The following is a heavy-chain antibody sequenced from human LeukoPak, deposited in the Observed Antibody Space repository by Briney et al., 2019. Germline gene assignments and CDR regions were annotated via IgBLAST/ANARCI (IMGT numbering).Heavy chain of an antibody. Sequence: APVKVSCKASGYTFTSYGISWVRQAPGQGLEWMGRINPNSGGTNYAQKFQGRVTMTRDTSISTAYMELSRLRSDDTAVYYCARGGYDFVYYYYGMDVWGQGTTVTVSS. D-gene: IGHD3-3*01. V-gene: IGHV1-2*06. CDR3: ARGGYDFVYYYYGMDV. CDR2: INPNSGGT. J-gene: IGHJ6*02. CDR1: GYTFTSYG.